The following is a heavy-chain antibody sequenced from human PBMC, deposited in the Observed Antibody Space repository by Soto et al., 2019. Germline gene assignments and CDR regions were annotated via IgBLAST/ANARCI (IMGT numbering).Heavy chain of an antibody. Sequence: ELQLVESGGGLVRPGGSLRLSCADSGFTLSPYSINWVRQAPGKGLEWVSSISSDSSVIYYADSVGGRFTISRDNAKRSLYLQLRSLRVEDTAAYFCVRGARAYTKADVFAIWGLGTMVTVSS. CDR2: ISSDSSVI. D-gene: IGHD3-16*01. J-gene: IGHJ3*02. CDR1: GFTLSPYS. CDR3: VRGARAYTKADVFAI. V-gene: IGHV3-21*01.